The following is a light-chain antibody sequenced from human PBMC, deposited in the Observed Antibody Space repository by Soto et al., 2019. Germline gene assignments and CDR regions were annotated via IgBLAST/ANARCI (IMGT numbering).Light chain of an antibody. CDR3: SSYAGRHSLV. CDR2: EVS. CDR1: SSDVGGYNY. Sequence: QSALTQPTSASGSPGQSVTISCTGTSSDVGGYNYVSWYQQHPGKAPKLMIYEVSKRPSEVPDRFSGAKSGNAACLTGSGLQAVDAADYFSSSYAGRHSLVFGRGTMPAVL. J-gene: IGLJ2*01. V-gene: IGLV2-8*01.